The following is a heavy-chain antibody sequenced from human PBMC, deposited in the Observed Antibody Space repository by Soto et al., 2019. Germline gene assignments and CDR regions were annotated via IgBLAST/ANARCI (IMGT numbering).Heavy chain of an antibody. D-gene: IGHD1-1*01. V-gene: IGHV4-59*01. CDR1: GATISSYY. CDR3: ASIPTTSNWFDP. CDR2: IYYSGST. J-gene: IGHJ5*02. Sequence: SETLSVTCTVSGATISSYYWSWIRQTPGKGLELIGYIYYSGSTNYNPSLKSRVTISVDTSKNQFSLNLSSVTAADTAVYYCASIPTTSNWFDPWGQGTLVTVSS.